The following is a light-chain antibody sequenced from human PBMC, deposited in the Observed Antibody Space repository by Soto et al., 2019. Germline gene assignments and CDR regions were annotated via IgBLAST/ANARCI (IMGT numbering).Light chain of an antibody. CDR2: EVY. CDR1: SNNVGNYNL. CDR3: CSYAGSDTYV. V-gene: IGLV2-23*02. J-gene: IGLJ1*01. Sequence: QSVLTQPASVSGSPGQSITISCTGTSNNVGNYNLVSWYQQHPGKAPKLMIYEVYKRPPGVSNRLSGSKSGITASLTISGLQAEDEGDYYCCSYAGSDTYVFGTGTKVTVL.